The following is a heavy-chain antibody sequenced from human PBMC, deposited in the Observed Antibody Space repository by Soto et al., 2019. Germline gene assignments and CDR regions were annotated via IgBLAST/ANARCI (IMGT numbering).Heavy chain of an antibody. CDR2: ISAYNGNT. J-gene: IGHJ4*02. CDR3: ATSQRWLQSKPTDY. Sequence: ASVKVSCKASGYTFTSYGISWVRQAPGQGLEWMGWISAYNGNTIYAQKFQGRVTMTEDTSTDTAYMELSSLRSEDTAVYYCATSQRWLQSKPTDYWGQGTLVTVSS. V-gene: IGHV1-18*04. D-gene: IGHD5-12*01. CDR1: GYTFTSYG.